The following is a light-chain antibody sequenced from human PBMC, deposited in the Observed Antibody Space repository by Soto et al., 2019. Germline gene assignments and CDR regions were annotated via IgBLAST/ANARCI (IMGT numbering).Light chain of an antibody. Sequence: QSALTQPRSVSGSPGQSVTISCTGTSSDVGGYNYVSWYQQHPGKAPKLMIYDVSKRPSGVADRFSGSKSGNTASLTISGLQAEDEADYYCSSNAGGYTWVFGGGTKLTVL. CDR3: SSNAGGYTWV. CDR1: SSDVGGYNY. J-gene: IGLJ3*02. V-gene: IGLV2-11*01. CDR2: DVS.